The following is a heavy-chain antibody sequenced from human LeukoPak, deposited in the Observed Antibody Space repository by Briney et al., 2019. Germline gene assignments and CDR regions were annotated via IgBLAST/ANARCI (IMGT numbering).Heavy chain of an antibody. CDR2: MSPNSGNT. D-gene: IGHD2-21*02. CDR3: ASSVVTAMGWFDP. V-gene: IGHV1-8*01. J-gene: IGHJ5*02. Sequence: ASVKVSCKASGYTFTSYDINWVRQATGQGLGWMGWMSPNSGNTGYAQKFQGRVTMTRNTSISTAYMELSSLRSEDTAVYYCASSVVTAMGWFDPWGQGTLVTVSS. CDR1: GYTFTSYD.